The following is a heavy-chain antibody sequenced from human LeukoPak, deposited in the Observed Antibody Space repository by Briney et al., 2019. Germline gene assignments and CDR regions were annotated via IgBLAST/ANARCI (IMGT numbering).Heavy chain of an antibody. D-gene: IGHD4-23*01. CDR1: GFTFSSYS. CDR3: ARGYGGTRGDY. Sequence: PGGSLRLSCAASGFTFSSYSMNWVRQAPGKELEWVSSISSSSSYIYYADSAKGRFTISRDNAKNSLYLQMNSLRAEDTAVYYCARGYGGTRGDYWGQGTLVTVSS. CDR2: ISSSSSYI. V-gene: IGHV3-21*01. J-gene: IGHJ4*02.